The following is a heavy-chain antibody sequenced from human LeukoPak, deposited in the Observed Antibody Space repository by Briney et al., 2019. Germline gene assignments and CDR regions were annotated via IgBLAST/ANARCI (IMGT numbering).Heavy chain of an antibody. V-gene: IGHV3-7*04. CDR3: TGETYYFDY. CDR2: IKQDGSEK. J-gene: IGHJ4*02. Sequence: PGGSLRLCCAVSGCSFSTFWMSWVRQAPGKGLEWVANIKQDGSEKYYVDSVKGRFAISRDNAKNSLYLQMNSLRAEDTAVYYCTGETYYFDYWGQGALVTVSS. CDR1: GCSFSTFW.